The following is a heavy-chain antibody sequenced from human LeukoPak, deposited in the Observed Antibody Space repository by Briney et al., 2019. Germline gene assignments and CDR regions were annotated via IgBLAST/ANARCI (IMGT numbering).Heavy chain of an antibody. Sequence: PSETLSLTCSISGGSVSTYYWNWIRQSPGKGLEWIGFVYSGGSSNYNPSLKSRVAMSVDKSRNQFSLRLRSVTAADTAMYYCARVGGTMTGYMYYFDHWGQGTLVTVSS. CDR3: ARVGGTMTGYMYYFDH. J-gene: IGHJ4*02. D-gene: IGHD1-1*01. V-gene: IGHV4-59*02. CDR2: VYSGGSS. CDR1: GGSVSTYY.